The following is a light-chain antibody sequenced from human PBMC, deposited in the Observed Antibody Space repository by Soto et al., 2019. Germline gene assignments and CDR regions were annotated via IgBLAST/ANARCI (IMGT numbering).Light chain of an antibody. CDR2: ASS. CDR3: SSYTSGTTLYV. Sequence: QSALTHPASVSGSPGQSITISCTGTSSDVGGYNYVSWYQHHAGKAPRLMIYASSNRPSGVSHRFSGSRSGNTASLTISGLQAEDEADYSCSSYTSGTTLYVFGTATKVTVL. V-gene: IGLV2-14*01. J-gene: IGLJ1*01. CDR1: SSDVGGYNY.